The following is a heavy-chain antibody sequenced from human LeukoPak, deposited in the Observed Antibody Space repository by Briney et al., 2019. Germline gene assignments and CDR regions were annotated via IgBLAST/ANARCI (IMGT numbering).Heavy chain of an antibody. CDR1: GFTFSSYA. D-gene: IGHD3-22*01. CDR2: ISGSGGST. Sequence: GGSLRLSCAASGFTFSSYAMSWVRQAPGKGLEWVSAISGSGGSTYYADSVKGRFTISRDNSKNTLYLQMNSLRAEDTAVYYCAKDQDYDSSGYPGHYFDYWGQGTLVTVSS. CDR3: AKDQDYDSSGYPGHYFDY. V-gene: IGHV3-23*01. J-gene: IGHJ4*02.